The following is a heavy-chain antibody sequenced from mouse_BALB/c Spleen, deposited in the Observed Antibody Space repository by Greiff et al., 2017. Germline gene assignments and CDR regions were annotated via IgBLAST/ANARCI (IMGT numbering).Heavy chain of an antibody. CDR1: GFSLTSYG. CDR3: ARHNIYYGYDIAMDY. Sequence: VHLVESGPDLVAPSQSLSITCTVSGFSLTSYGVHWVRQPPGKGLEWLVVIWSDGSTTYNSALKSRLSISKDNSKSQVFLKMNSLQTDDTAMYYCARHNIYYGYDIAMDYWGQGTSVTVSS. D-gene: IGHD2-2*01. CDR2: IWSDGST. V-gene: IGHV2-6-2*01. J-gene: IGHJ4*01.